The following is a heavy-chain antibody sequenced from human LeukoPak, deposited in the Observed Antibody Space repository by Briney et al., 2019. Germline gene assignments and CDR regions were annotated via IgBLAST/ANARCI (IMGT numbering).Heavy chain of an antibody. CDR2: ISAYNGNT. V-gene: IGHV1-18*01. J-gene: IGHJ3*02. CDR1: GYTFTSYG. Sequence: ASVKVSCKASGYTFTSYGSSWVRQAPGQGLEGMGWISAYNGNTNYAQKLQGRVTMTTDTSTSTAYMELRSLRSNDTAVYYCARENRRWIQLWANDAFDIWGQGTMVTVSS. D-gene: IGHD5-18*01. CDR3: ARENRRWIQLWANDAFDI.